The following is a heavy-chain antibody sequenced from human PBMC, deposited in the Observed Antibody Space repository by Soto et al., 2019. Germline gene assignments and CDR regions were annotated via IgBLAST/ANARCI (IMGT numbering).Heavy chain of an antibody. Sequence: SETLSLTCAVYGGSFSGYYWSWIRQPPGKGLEWIGEINHSGSTNYNPSLKSRVTISVDTSKNQFSLKLSSVTAADTAVYYCAGVLKTYYYGSGSYYMGGYYYYGMDVWGQGTTVTVSS. J-gene: IGHJ6*02. V-gene: IGHV4-34*01. CDR2: INHSGST. CDR3: AGVLKTYYYGSGSYYMGGYYYYGMDV. D-gene: IGHD3-10*01. CDR1: GGSFSGYY.